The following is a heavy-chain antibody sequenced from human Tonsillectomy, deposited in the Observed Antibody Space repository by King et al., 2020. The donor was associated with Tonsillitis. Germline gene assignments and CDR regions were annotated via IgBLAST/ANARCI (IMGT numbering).Heavy chain of an antibody. CDR1: GGSISSNNW. V-gene: IGHV4-4*02. CDR2: IYHSGST. CDR3: ARSPEDYHSIGYYYVGGAFDI. D-gene: IGHD3-22*01. J-gene: IGHJ3*02. Sequence: QLQESGPGLVKPSGTLSLTCAVSGGSISSNNWWSWVRQPPGKGLEWVGEIYHSGSTNYNPSLKSRVTISVDKTKNQFSLNLSSVTAADTAVYYCARSPEDYHSIGYYYVGGAFDIWGQGTMVTVSS.